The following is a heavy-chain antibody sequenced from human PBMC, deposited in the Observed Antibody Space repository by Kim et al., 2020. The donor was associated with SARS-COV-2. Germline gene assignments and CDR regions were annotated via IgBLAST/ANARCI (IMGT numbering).Heavy chain of an antibody. CDR2: IIPILGIA. V-gene: IGHV1-69*04. CDR3: ARDWVFDLVVPAAMPHYYYGMDG. CDR1: GGTFSSYT. D-gene: IGHD2-2*01. J-gene: IGHJ6*02. Sequence: SVKVSCKASGGTFSSYTISWVRQAPGQGLEWMGRIIPILGIANYAQKFQGRVTITADKSTSTAYMELSSLRSEDTAVYYCARDWVFDLVVPAAMPHYYYGMDGWGQGTTVTVSS.